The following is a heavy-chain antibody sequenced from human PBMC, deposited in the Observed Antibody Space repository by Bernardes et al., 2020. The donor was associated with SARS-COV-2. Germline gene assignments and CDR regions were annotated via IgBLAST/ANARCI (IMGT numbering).Heavy chain of an antibody. V-gene: IGHV3-23*01. CDR2: ISNDGGST. Sequence: GSLRLSCAVSGFTFSTYAMSWVRQAPGKGLEWVSAISNDGGSTYYADSVKGRFTISRDNSKNTLYLQMNSLRAEDTAIYYCAKGPAIQLWLLFDYWGQGTLVTVSS. CDR3: AKGPAIQLWLLFDY. J-gene: IGHJ4*02. CDR1: GFTFSTYA. D-gene: IGHD5-18*01.